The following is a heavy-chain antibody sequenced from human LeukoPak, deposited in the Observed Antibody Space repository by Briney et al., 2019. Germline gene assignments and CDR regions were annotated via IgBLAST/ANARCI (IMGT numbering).Heavy chain of an antibody. CDR2: INPNSGGT. V-gene: IGHV1-2*02. J-gene: IGHJ4*02. Sequence: ASVTVSCTASGYTFTAYYMHWVRQAPGQRLEGMGWINPNSGGTNYAQKFQGRVTMTRDTSISTAYMELSRLRSDDTAVYYCAAVSSGSYLLAHYWGQGTLITVSS. CDR3: AAVSSGSYLLAHY. CDR1: GYTFTAYY. D-gene: IGHD1-26*01.